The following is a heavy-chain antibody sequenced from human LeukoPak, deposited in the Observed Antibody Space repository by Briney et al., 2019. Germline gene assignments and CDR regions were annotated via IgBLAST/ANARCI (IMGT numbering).Heavy chain of an antibody. CDR2: INPNSGVT. CDR1: GYTFTGYY. D-gene: IGHD3-22*01. Sequence: ASVKVSCKASGYTFTGYYMHWVRQAPGQGLEWMGWINPNSGVTNYAQKFQGRVTMTRDTSITTAYMELSRLRSDDTAVYYCARVPYYYNKDYFDYWGQGTLVTVSS. V-gene: IGHV1-2*02. CDR3: ARVPYYYNKDYFDY. J-gene: IGHJ4*02.